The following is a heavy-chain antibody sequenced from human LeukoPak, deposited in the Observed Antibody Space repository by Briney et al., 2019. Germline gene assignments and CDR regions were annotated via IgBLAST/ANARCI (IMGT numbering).Heavy chain of an antibody. CDR3: ARDRSVGTTTGWFDP. V-gene: IGHV3-30*03. J-gene: IGHJ5*02. D-gene: IGHD1-26*01. CDR1: GFTFSGYG. Sequence: PGGSLRLSCAASGFTFSGYGMHWFRQAPGQGLEWVALISYDGTKKYYADSVKGRFTISSDSSKNTVFLQMNSLRGEDTAVYYCARDRSVGTTTGWFDPWGQGTLVTVSS. CDR2: ISYDGTKK.